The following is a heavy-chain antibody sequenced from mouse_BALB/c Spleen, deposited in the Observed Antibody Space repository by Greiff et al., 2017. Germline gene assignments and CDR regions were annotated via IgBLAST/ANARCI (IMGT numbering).Heavy chain of an antibody. Sequence: DVQLQESGAELVRSGASVKLSCTASGFNIKDYYMHWVKQRPEQGLEWIGWIDPENGDTEYAPKFQGKATMTADTSSNTAYLQLSSLTSEDTAVYYCNGQVGAYWGQGTLVTVSA. CDR1: GFNIKDYY. CDR3: NGQVGAY. V-gene: IGHV14-4*02. CDR2: IDPENGDT. J-gene: IGHJ3*01.